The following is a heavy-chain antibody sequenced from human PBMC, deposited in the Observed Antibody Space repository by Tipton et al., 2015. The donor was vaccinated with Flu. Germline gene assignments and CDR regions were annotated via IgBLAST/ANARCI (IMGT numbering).Heavy chain of an antibody. CDR1: GFTFSSYA. D-gene: IGHD6-13*01. V-gene: IGHV3-30*01. J-gene: IGHJ4*02. CDR3: ARGRGIAAAGTAFDY. CDR2: ISYDGSNK. Sequence: SLRLSCAASGFTFSSYAMHWVRQAPGKGLEWVAVISYDGSNKYYADSVKGRFTISRDNSKNTLYLQMNSLGAEDTAVYYCARGRGIAAAGTAFDYWGQGTLVTVSS.